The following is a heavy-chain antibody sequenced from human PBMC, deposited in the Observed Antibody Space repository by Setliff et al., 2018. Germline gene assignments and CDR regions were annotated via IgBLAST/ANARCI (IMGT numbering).Heavy chain of an antibody. Sequence: ASVKVSCKASGYTFTGYYMYWVRQAPGQGLEWMGRINPSSGATIYAQKFQGRVTMTSDTSTSTAYMELRSLRSDDTAVYYCARVGSSSWLHPDVYYYYGMDVWGQGTTVTVSS. CDR1: GYTFTGYY. CDR3: ARVGSSSWLHPDVYYYYGMDV. J-gene: IGHJ6*02. V-gene: IGHV1-2*06. D-gene: IGHD6-13*01. CDR2: INPSSGAT.